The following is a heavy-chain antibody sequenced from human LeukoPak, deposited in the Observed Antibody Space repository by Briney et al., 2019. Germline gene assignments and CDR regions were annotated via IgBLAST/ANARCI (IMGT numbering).Heavy chain of an antibody. Sequence: PGGSLRLSCAASGFTFSSYSMNWVRQAPGKGLEWVANIKQDGSEKYYVDSVKGRFTISRDNAKNSLYLQMNSLRAEDTAVYYCARRRAVAGPYYYYYYMDVWGKGTTVTVSS. D-gene: IGHD6-19*01. CDR3: ARRRAVAGPYYYYYYMDV. CDR1: GFTFSSYS. CDR2: IKQDGSEK. J-gene: IGHJ6*03. V-gene: IGHV3-7*01.